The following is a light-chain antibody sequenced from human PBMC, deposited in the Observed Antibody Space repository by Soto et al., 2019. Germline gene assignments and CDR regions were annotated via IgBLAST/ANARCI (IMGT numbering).Light chain of an antibody. CDR2: GNT. CDR1: SXNIGANYD. J-gene: IGLJ1*01. V-gene: IGLV1-40*01. CDR3: QSYDSTLSARYV. Sequence: QSVLTQPPSVSGAPGQRVTIYCTGSSXNIGANYDVHWYQHRPGTAPKLLIFGNTNRPSGVPDRFSGSKSGTSASLAITGLQAEDEGDYYCQSYDSTLSARYVFGTGTRSPS.